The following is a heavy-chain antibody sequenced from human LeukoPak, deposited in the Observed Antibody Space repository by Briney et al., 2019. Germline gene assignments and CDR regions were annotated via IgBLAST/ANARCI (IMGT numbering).Heavy chain of an antibody. CDR1: GGSFSGYY. CDR2: INHSGST. D-gene: IGHD2-2*03. CDR3: ARDGYCSSTSCPGVGYDY. Sequence: SETLSLTCAVYGGSFSGYYWSWIRQPPGKGLEWIGEINHSGSTNYNPSLKSRVTISVDTSKNQFSLKLSSVTAADTAVYYCARDGYCSSTSCPGVGYDYWGQGTLVTVSS. J-gene: IGHJ4*02. V-gene: IGHV4-34*01.